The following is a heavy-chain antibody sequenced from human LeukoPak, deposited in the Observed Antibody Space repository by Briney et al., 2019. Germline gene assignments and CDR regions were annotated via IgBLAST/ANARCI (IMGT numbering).Heavy chain of an antibody. J-gene: IGHJ6*02. CDR3: ARLRVSLVRGVVYDYYGMDV. V-gene: IGHV4-59*01. CDR1: GGSISSDY. CDR2: IYYSGST. D-gene: IGHD3-10*01. Sequence: HSETLSLTCTVSGGSISSDYWSWIRLPPGKGLEWIGNIYYSGSTNYNPSLKSRVIISADTSKIWFSLKMSSVTAADTAVYYCARLRVSLVRGVVYDYYGMDVWGQGTTVIVSS.